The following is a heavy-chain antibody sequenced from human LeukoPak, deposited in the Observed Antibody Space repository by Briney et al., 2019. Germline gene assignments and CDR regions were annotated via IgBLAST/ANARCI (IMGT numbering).Heavy chain of an antibody. CDR1: GFTFSSYG. CDR3: ATDLSDAFDI. J-gene: IGHJ3*02. Sequence: GGSLRLSCAASGFTFSSYGMHWVRQAPGKGLEWVSGIYWNGGSTGYADSVKGRFTISRDNAKNSLYLQMNSLRAEDTAVYYCATDLSDAFDIWGQGTMVTVSS. CDR2: IYWNGGST. V-gene: IGHV3-20*04.